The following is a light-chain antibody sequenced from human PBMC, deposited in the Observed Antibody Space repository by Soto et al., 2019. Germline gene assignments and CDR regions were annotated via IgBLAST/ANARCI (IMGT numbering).Light chain of an antibody. V-gene: IGLV1-44*01. J-gene: IGLJ3*02. CDR1: SSNIGSNT. CDR3: AAWDDSLNGWV. CDR2: SNN. Sequence: QTVVTQPPSASGTPGQRVTISCSGSSSNIGSNTVNWYQQFPGTAPKLLIYSNNQRSSGVPDRFSGSKSGTSASLAISGLQSEDEAEYHCAAWDDSLNGWVFGGGTKLTVL.